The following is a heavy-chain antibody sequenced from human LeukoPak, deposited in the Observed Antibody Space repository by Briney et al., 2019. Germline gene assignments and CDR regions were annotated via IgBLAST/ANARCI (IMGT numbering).Heavy chain of an antibody. V-gene: IGHV3-64D*06. D-gene: IGHD3-10*01. CDR2: ISGSGNGGSI. CDR3: VKDFGRVRGTPDS. J-gene: IGHJ4*02. CDR1: GFAFSIYT. Sequence: GGSLSLSCSASGFAFSIYTMYWVRQAPGKGPEYVSTISGSGNGGSIYYADSVKGRFTISRDDSKSTLYLQMNGLRSEDTAVYYCVKDFGRVRGTPDSWGQGTLVTVSS.